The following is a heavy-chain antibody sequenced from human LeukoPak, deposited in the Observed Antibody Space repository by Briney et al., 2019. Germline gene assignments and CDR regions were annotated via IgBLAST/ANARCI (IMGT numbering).Heavy chain of an antibody. CDR3: ARDSSGYSRFDP. J-gene: IGHJ5*02. Sequence: GGSLRLSCAASGFTFSSYSMNWVRQAPGKGLEWVSSISSSSSYIYYADSVKGRFTISRDNAKNSLYLKMNSLRAEDTAVYYCARDSSGYSRFDPWGQGTLVTVSS. V-gene: IGHV3-21*01. CDR2: ISSSSSYI. CDR1: GFTFSSYS. D-gene: IGHD3-22*01.